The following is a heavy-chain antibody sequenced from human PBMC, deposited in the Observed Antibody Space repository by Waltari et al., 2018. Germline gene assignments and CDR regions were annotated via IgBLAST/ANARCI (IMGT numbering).Heavy chain of an antibody. Sequence: DVQLLESGGGLVQPGGSLRISCAASGFPFSPYTMGWVRQAPGKGPEWVSDIKSGGSPVYNIDSVKGRFTTSRDNSKNTLYLQMNSLSVEDTATYYCVRVGSISWYDYWGQGTLVTVSS. CDR2: IKSGGSPV. V-gene: IGHV3-23*03. CDR1: GFPFSPYT. J-gene: IGHJ4*02. D-gene: IGHD6-13*01. CDR3: VRVGSISWYDY.